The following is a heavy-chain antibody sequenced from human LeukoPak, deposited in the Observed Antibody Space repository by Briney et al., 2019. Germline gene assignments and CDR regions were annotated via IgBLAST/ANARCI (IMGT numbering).Heavy chain of an antibody. CDR1: GFTVSSNY. V-gene: IGHV3-53*01. CDR2: IYENAIT. CDR3: ARSLRVRGVPDYMDV. D-gene: IGHD3-10*01. J-gene: IGHJ6*03. Sequence: PGGSLRLSCAASGFTVSSNYMTWVRQAPGKGLEWVSVIYENAITYYADTVKGRFTISRDNSKNMLYLQMNSLGAEDTAVYYCARSLRVRGVPDYMDVWGKGTTVTISS.